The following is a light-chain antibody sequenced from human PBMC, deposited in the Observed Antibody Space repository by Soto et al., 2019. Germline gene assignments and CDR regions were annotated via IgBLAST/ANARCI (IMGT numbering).Light chain of an antibody. CDR2: AVT. V-gene: IGLV2-14*01. J-gene: IGLJ1*01. Sequence: QSVLTQPASVSGSPGQSVTISCAGTSGDVGGYNYVSWYQQHPGKAPKLMIHAVTNRPSGVSNSFSGSKSGNTASLTISSLQAEDEADYYCCSYTGASTYVFGTGTKVTVL. CDR3: CSYTGASTYV. CDR1: SGDVGGYNY.